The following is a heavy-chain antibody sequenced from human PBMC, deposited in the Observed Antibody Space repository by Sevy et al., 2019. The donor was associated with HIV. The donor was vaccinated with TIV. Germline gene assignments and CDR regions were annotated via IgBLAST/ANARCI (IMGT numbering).Heavy chain of an antibody. V-gene: IGHV3-21*01. J-gene: IGHJ4*02. CDR2: ISFTTNNT. CDR3: SSGGGY. Sequence: GGSLRLSCAASGFSVGSYSMNWVRQAPGKGLEWVSFISFTTNNTYYIDSVKGRFTISRDNAKNSVYLQMNSLRAEDTAVYYCSSGGGYWGQGTLVTVSS. D-gene: IGHD3-16*01. CDR1: GFSVGSYS.